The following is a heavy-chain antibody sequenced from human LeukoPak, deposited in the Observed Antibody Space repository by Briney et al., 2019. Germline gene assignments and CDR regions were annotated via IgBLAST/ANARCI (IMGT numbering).Heavy chain of an antibody. J-gene: IGHJ5*02. CDR2: TSSSGSTI. D-gene: IGHD3-3*01. V-gene: IGHV3-48*03. Sequence: GGSLRLSCAASGFTLSSYEMNWVRQAPGKGLEWVSYTSSSGSTIYYADSVKGRFTISRDNAKNSLYLQMNSLRAEDTAVYYCARKGPGRFGWFDPWGQGTLVTVSS. CDR1: GFTLSSYE. CDR3: ARKGPGRFGWFDP.